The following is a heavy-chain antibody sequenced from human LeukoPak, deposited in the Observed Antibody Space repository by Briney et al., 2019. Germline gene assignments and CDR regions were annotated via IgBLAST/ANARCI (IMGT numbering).Heavy chain of an antibody. D-gene: IGHD3-22*01. J-gene: IGHJ4*02. V-gene: IGHV4-59*12. CDR3: ARRFYYYDSSGYYYGDYFDY. CDR2: IYYSGST. Sequence: PSETLSLTCTVSGGSISSYYWSWIRQPPGKGLEWIGYIYYSGSTNYNPSLKSRVTISVDTSKNQFSLKLSSVTAADTAVYYCARRFYYYDSSGYYYGDYFDYWGQGTLVTVSS. CDR1: GGSISSYY.